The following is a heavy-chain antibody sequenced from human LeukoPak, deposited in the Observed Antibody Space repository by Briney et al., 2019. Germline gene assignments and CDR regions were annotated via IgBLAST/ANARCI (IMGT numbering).Heavy chain of an antibody. V-gene: IGHV1-69*13. Sequence: ASVKVSCKASGGTFSSYAISWVRQAPGQGLEWMGGIIPIFGTANYAQKFQGRVTITADESTSTAYMELSSLRSEDTAVYYCAKDGRVFGVATNQYGMDVWGQGTTVTVSS. CDR3: AKDGRVFGVATNQYGMDV. CDR2: IIPIFGTA. D-gene: IGHD3-3*01. CDR1: GGTFSSYA. J-gene: IGHJ6*02.